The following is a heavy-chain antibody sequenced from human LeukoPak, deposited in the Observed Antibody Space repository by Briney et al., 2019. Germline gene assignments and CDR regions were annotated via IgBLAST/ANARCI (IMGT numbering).Heavy chain of an antibody. CDR2: INPNSGGT. Sequence: ASVKVSCKASGYTFTGYYMHWVRQAPGQGLEWMGWINPNSGGTNYAQKFQGWVTMTRNTSISTAYMELSSLRSEDTAMYYCARHPNTVTDAFDIWGQGTMVTVSS. CDR1: GYTFTGYY. CDR3: ARHPNTVTDAFDI. J-gene: IGHJ3*02. V-gene: IGHV1-2*04. D-gene: IGHD4-17*01.